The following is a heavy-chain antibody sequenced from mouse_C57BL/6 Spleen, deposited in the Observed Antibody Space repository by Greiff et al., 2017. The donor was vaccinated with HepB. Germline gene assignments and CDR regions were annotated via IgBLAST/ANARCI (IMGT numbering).Heavy chain of an antibody. J-gene: IGHJ3*01. D-gene: IGHD1-2*01. CDR3: ARQDYYGRFAY. CDR2: IHPNSGST. CDR1: GYTFTSYW. Sequence: QVQLQQPGAELVKPGASVKLSCKASGYTFTSYWMHWVKQRPGQGLEWIGMIHPNSGSTNYNEKFKSKATLTVDKSSSTAYMQLSSLTSEDSAVYDCARQDYYGRFAYWGQGTLVTVSA. V-gene: IGHV1-64*01.